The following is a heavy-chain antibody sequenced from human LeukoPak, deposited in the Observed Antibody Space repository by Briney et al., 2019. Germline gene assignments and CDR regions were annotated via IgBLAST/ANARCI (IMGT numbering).Heavy chain of an antibody. CDR1: SESFSGYF. CDR2: INYSGST. CDR3: AHSVVAATLLEY. D-gene: IGHD2-15*01. V-gene: IGHV4-34*01. Sequence: SETLSLTCAIYSESFSGYFWSWIRQPPGKGLEWIGEINYSGSTNYNPSLKSRVTISVDTSKNQFSLKLSSVTAADTAVYYCAHSVVAATLLEYWGQGTLVTVSS. J-gene: IGHJ4*02.